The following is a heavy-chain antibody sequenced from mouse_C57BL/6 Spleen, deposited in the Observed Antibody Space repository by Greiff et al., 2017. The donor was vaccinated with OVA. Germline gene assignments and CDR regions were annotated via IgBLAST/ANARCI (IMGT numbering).Heavy chain of an antibody. Sequence: VQLVESGAELVRPGASVTLSCKASGYTFTDYEMHWVKQTPVHGLEWIGAIDPETGGTAYNQKFEGKAILTADKSSSTAYMELRSLTSEDSAVYYCTRKRDYGSSFYFDYWGQGTTLTVSS. D-gene: IGHD1-1*01. V-gene: IGHV1-15*01. J-gene: IGHJ2*01. CDR1: GYTFTDYE. CDR3: TRKRDYGSSFYFDY. CDR2: IDPETGGT.